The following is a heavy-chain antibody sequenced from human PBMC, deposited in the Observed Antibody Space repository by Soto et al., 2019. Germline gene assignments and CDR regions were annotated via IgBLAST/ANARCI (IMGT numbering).Heavy chain of an antibody. D-gene: IGHD6-13*01. CDR3: AHRQEYSSSWNYGWFDP. CDR1: GFSLSTSGVG. J-gene: IGHJ5*02. Sequence: QITLKESGPTVVIPTQTLTLTCTFSGFSLSTSGVGVDWLRPPPGKALELLELTYWDDDKRYNPSLKTRVTITKDTSKYQVVLTMTSMDPVDTVTYYCAHRQEYSSSWNYGWFDPWGQGTLVTVSS. V-gene: IGHV2-5*02. CDR2: TYWDDDK.